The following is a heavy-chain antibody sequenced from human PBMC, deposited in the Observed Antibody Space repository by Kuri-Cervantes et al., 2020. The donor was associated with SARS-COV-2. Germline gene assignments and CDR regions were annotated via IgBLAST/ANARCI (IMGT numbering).Heavy chain of an antibody. CDR1: GFTFSSYG. V-gene: IGHV3-33*08. CDR2: IWYDGSNK. CDR3: ARVPFFSASRWYFDL. J-gene: IGHJ2*01. D-gene: IGHD2/OR15-2a*01. Sequence: GESLKISCAASGFTFSSYGMHWVRQAPGKGLEWVAVIWYDGSNKYYADSVKGRFIISRDNSKNTLYLQMNSLRAEDTAVYYCARVPFFSASRWYFDLWGRGTLVTVSS.